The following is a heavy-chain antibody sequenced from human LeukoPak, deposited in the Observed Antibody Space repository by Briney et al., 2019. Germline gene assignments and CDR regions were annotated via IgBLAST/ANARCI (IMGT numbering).Heavy chain of an antibody. CDR1: GGSISSSSYY. CDR3: VSSGSRLNDWYFDL. Sequence: SETLSLTCTVSGGSISSSSYYWGWIRQPPGKGLEWIGSIYYSGSTYYNPSLKSRVTISVDTSKNQFSLKLSSVTAADTAVYYCVSSGSRLNDWYFDLWGRGTLVTVSS. J-gene: IGHJ2*01. D-gene: IGHD3-22*01. CDR2: IYYSGST. V-gene: IGHV4-39*07.